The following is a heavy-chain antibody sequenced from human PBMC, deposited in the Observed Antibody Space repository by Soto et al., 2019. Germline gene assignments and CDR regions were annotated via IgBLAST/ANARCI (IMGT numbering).Heavy chain of an antibody. CDR1: GGSISSYY. V-gene: IGHV4-59*01. CDR2: IYYSGST. CDR3: ARLPGSLTNPRAPFDF. J-gene: IGHJ3*01. D-gene: IGHD3-3*01. Sequence: PSETLSLTCTVSGGSISSYYWSWIRQPPGKGLEWIGYIYYSGSTNYNPSLKSRVTISVDTSKNQFSLKLSSVTAADTAVYYCARLPGSLTNPRAPFDFWGQGTLVTVSS.